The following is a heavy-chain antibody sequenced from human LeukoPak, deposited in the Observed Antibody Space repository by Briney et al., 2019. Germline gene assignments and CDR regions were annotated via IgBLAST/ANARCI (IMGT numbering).Heavy chain of an antibody. D-gene: IGHD4-17*01. CDR2: IYSDGRT. J-gene: IGHJ4*02. CDR3: AKRRSFVYYGDCFDY. V-gene: IGHV3-53*05. Sequence: AGGSLRLSCAASGFTVSNKYMTWVRQAPGKGLEWVSLIYSDGRTYYADSVKGRCTISRDNSKNTLYLQMNSLRAEDTAVYYCAKRRSFVYYGDCFDYWGQGTLVTVSS. CDR1: GFTVSNKY.